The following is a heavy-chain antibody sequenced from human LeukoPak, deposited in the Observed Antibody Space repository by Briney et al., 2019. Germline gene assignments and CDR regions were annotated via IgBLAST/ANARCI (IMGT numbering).Heavy chain of an antibody. J-gene: IGHJ5*02. CDR1: GGTVSNYA. Sequence: SVKVSCKASGGTVSNYAISWVRQAPGQGLEWVGGIIPLFGTVSYAQRFRDRVTITADEFGDTVYMELRNLRSEDTAVFYCARDQGPRRNWIDAGDGFDPWGQGTLVTVSS. V-gene: IGHV1-69*13. D-gene: IGHD1-1*01. CDR3: ARDQGPRRNWIDAGDGFDP. CDR2: IIPLFGTV.